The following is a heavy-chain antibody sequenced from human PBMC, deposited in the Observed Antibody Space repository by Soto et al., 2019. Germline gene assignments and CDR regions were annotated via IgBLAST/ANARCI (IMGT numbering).Heavy chain of an antibody. CDR1: GFILNNYA. J-gene: IGHJ3*01. D-gene: IGHD7-27*01. Sequence: VQLLESGGDLVQPGGSLRLSCVASGFILNNYAMSWVRQAPGKRLEWVSTIGGTDGDSAGVPWYEDSVKGRFTISRDSSANTLFLHMDNLRAEDSALYSCVKRGRNWGAFDFWGQGTTVVVSS. V-gene: IGHV3-23*01. CDR2: IGGTDGDSAGVP. CDR3: VKRGRNWGAFDF.